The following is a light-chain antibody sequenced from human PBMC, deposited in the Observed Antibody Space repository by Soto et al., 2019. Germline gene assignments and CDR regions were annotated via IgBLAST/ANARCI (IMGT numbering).Light chain of an antibody. Sequence: QSVLTQPDSVSGSPGQSITISCIGTSSDIGAYNYASWYQQHPGKAPKLIIYDVSNRPSGVSNRFSGSKSGYTASLTISGLQAEDEADYYCSSYSSTITRVFGTGTK. J-gene: IGLJ1*01. V-gene: IGLV2-14*03. CDR3: SSYSSTITRV. CDR1: SSDIGAYNY. CDR2: DVS.